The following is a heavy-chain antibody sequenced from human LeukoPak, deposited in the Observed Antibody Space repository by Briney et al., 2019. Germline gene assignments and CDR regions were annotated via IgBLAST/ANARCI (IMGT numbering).Heavy chain of an antibody. V-gene: IGHV2-5*02. CDR1: GFSFTTSRVG. CDR3: AQERYGSRSFSP. J-gene: IGHJ5*02. CDR2: IYWADDK. Sequence: SGPTLSIPTQTLTLTCTFSGFSFTTSRVGVSWIRQPPGKALEWLAIIYWADDKYYSPSLKSRLTINKDTSKNQVVLTLTNMDPVDTATYYCAQERYGSRSFSPWGRGTLVTVSS. D-gene: IGHD3-10*01.